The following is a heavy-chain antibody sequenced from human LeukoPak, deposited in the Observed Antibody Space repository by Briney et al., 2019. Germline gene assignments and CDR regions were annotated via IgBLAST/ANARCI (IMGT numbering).Heavy chain of an antibody. CDR2: VHRSGRT. D-gene: IGHD2-8*02. CDR1: IDSTSGNY. CDR3: ATEILGAPTPGAY. J-gene: IGHJ4*02. V-gene: IGHV4-4*02. Sequence: PSETLSLTCAVSIDSTSGNYWSWVRQSPGKGLEWIGEVHRSGRTNYMPSLKSRVTISIDKSKDQVSLDLTSVTAADTAVYYCATEILGAPTPGAYWGQGTLVTVSS.